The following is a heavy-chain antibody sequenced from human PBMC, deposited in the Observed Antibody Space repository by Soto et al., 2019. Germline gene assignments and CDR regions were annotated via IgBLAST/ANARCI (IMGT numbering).Heavy chain of an antibody. CDR1: GGTFSSYA. V-gene: IGHV1-69*13. CDR3: ASLNWRYSGWSPFDY. J-gene: IGHJ4*02. CDR2: IIPIFGTA. D-gene: IGHD6-19*01. Sequence: GASVKVSCKASGGTFSSYAISWVRQAPGQGLEWMGGIIPIFGTANYAQKFQGRVTITADESTSTAYMELSSLRSEDTAVYYCASLNWRYSGWSPFDYWGQGXLVTVYS.